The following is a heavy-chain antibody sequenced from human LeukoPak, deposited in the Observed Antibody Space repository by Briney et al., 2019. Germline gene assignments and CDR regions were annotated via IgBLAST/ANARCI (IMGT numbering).Heavy chain of an antibody. CDR3: ASAAPYIVGATTRAFDI. D-gene: IGHD1-26*01. J-gene: IGHJ3*02. CDR2: IKQEGSEK. Sequence: GGSLRLSCAASGFTFSSYWMSWVRQAPGKGLEWVANIKQEGSEKYDVDSVKGRFTISRDNAKNSLYLQMTSLRAEDTAVYYCASAAPYIVGATTRAFDIWGQGTMVTVSS. CDR1: GFTFSSYW. V-gene: IGHV3-7*01.